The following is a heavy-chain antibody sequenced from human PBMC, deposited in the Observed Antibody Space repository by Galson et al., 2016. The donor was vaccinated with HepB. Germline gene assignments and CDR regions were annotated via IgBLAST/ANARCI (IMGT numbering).Heavy chain of an antibody. J-gene: IGHJ4*02. CDR1: TTGTC. D-gene: IGHD3-10*01. CDR2: IDWEEET. V-gene: IGHV2-70*01. CDR3: ARIGYYGSGRPFDH. Sequence: TTGTCVGWIRQPPGKALEWLALIDWEEETYYTASLKTRLTISRDTSENQVVLTMTNMDPVDTATYYCARIGYYGSGRPFDHWGQGTLVTVSS.